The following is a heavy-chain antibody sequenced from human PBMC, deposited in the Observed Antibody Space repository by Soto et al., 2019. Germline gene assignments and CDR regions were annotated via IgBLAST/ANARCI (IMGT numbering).Heavy chain of an antibody. CDR2: IYYSGST. CDR1: GGSISSSSYY. V-gene: IGHV4-39*01. Sequence: PSETLSLPCTVSGGSISSSSYYWGWIRQPPGKGLEWIGSIYYSGSTYYNPSLKSRVTISVDTSKNQFSLKLSSVTAADTAVYYCARLPLGGTSNQYNWFDPWGQGTLVTVSS. J-gene: IGHJ5*02. D-gene: IGHD1-1*01. CDR3: ARLPLGGTSNQYNWFDP.